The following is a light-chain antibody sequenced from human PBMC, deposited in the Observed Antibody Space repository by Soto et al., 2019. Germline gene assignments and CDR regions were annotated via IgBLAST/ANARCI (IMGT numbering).Light chain of an antibody. V-gene: IGLV2-23*01. CDR3: CSYAGDNTYV. J-gene: IGLJ1*01. CDR1: SSDVGGYNL. Sequence: QSALTQPASVSGSPGQSLTISCTGPSSDVGGYNLVSWYQQYPGKAPKVMIYEDRRRPSGVSNRFSGSKSGNTASLTISGLQAEDEADYHCCSYAGDNTYVFGTGTKVTVL. CDR2: EDR.